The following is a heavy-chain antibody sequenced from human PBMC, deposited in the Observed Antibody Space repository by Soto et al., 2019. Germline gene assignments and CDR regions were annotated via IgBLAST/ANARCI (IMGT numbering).Heavy chain of an antibody. CDR1: GRSISSYY. CDR2: IYTSGST. CDR3: ARDDPATYSSSWQH. J-gene: IGHJ4*02. D-gene: IGHD6-13*01. Sequence: ETLSLTCTVSGRSISSYYWSWIRQPAGKGLEWIGRIYTSGSTNYNPSLKSRVTMSVDTSKNQFSLKLSSVTAAETAVYYCARDDPATYSSSWQHWGQGTLVTVSP. V-gene: IGHV4-4*07.